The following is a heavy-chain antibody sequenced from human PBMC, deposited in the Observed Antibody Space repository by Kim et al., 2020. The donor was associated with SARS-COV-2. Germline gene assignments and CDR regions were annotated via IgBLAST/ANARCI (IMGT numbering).Heavy chain of an antibody. V-gene: IGHV3-48*03. Sequence: GGSLRLSCAASGFTFSSYEMNWVRQAPGKGLEWVSYISSSGSTIYYADSVKGRFTISRDNAKNSLYLQMNSLRAEDTAVYYCAELGYCSSTSCHPVMDVWGKGTTVTVSS. CDR3: AELGYCSSTSCHPVMDV. D-gene: IGHD2-2*01. CDR2: ISSSGSTI. CDR1: GFTFSSYE. J-gene: IGHJ6*03.